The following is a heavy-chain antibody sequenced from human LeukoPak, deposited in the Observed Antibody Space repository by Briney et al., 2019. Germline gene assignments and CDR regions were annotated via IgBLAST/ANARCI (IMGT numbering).Heavy chain of an antibody. CDR1: GYTFTSYG. CDR2: ISAYNGNT. V-gene: IGHV1-18*01. D-gene: IGHD5-18*01. J-gene: IGHJ6*02. CDR3: ARGTYSYAYNYYGMEV. Sequence: GASVKVSCKASGYTFTSYGISWVRQAPGQGLEWMGWISAYNGNTNYAQKLQGRVTMTTDTSTSTAYMELRSLRSDDTAVYYCARGTYSYAYNYYGMEVWGQGTTVTVSS.